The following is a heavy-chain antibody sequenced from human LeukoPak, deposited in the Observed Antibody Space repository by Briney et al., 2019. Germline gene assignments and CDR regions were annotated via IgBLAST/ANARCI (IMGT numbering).Heavy chain of an antibody. J-gene: IGHJ4*02. CDR3: ARGASYYGSGSYYRPFDY. CDR1: GGSISSYY. V-gene: IGHV4-59*12. D-gene: IGHD3-10*01. CDR2: IYYSGST. Sequence: KPSETLSLTCTVSGGSISSYYWSWIRQPPGKGLEWIGYIYYSGSTNYNPSLKSRVTISVDTSKNQFSLKLSSVTAADTAVYYCARGASYYGSGSYYRPFDYWGQGTLVTVSS.